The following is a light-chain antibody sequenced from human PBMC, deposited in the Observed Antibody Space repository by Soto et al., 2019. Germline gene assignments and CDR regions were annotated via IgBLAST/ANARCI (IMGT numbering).Light chain of an antibody. CDR3: QQYNSYWT. CDR2: HAS. V-gene: IGKV1-5*01. Sequence: DIQMTQSPSTLSTSVGDRVTITCRASQTISTWLAWYQQTPGKAPKLLIYHASTLESGVPSRFSGSGSGTEFTLTISSLQPDDFATYYCQQYNSYWTFGQGTRVIIK. J-gene: IGKJ1*01. CDR1: QTISTW.